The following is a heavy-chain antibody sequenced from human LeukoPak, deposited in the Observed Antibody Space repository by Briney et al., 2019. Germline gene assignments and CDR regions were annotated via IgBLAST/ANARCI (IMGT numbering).Heavy chain of an antibody. J-gene: IGHJ3*02. CDR1: GGSIRGYH. CDR2: VDDTGNT. D-gene: IGHD1-26*01. Sequence: NPSETLSLTCTVSGGSIRGYHWRWIRQPPAKGLEWIGYVDDTGNTNYRPSLKSRVTMSLDMSKNQFSLEMSSVTAADTAMLYCTRLYRPGERTGDVFDIWGQGTMVTVSS. V-gene: IGHV4-59*08. CDR3: TRLYRPGERTGDVFDI.